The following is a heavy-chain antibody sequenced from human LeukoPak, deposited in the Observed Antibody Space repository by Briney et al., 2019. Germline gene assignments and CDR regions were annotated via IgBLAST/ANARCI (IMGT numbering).Heavy chain of an antibody. CDR1: GGSISSYY. V-gene: IGHV4-59*08. Sequence: SETLSLTCTVSGGSISSYYWSWIRQPPGKGLEWIGCIYYSGSTNYNPSLKSRVTISVDTSKNQFSLKLSSVTAADTAVYYCARRVAAAGGFDYWGQGTLVTVSS. CDR3: ARRVAAAGGFDY. D-gene: IGHD6-13*01. CDR2: IYYSGST. J-gene: IGHJ4*02.